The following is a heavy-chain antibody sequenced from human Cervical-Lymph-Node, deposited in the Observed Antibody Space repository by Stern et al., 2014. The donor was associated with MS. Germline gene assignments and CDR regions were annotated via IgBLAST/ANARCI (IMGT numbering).Heavy chain of an antibody. CDR3: ATFVRSYDYGMDV. J-gene: IGHJ6*02. Sequence: QVQLQESGPGLVKTSETLSLTCTVSGGSISNYYWNWIRQPPGKGLEWIGYIYYSGSTTYNPSLKSRVTISADTSKNQFSLKLSSVTAADTAVYYCATFVRSYDYGMDVWGQGTTVTVSS. CDR2: IYYSGST. CDR1: GGSISNYY. V-gene: IGHV4-59*01. D-gene: IGHD4-17*01.